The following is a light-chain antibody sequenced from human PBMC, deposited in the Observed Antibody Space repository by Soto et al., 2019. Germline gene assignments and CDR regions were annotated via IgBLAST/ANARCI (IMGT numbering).Light chain of an antibody. CDR3: QQYKSHVS. J-gene: IGKJ1*01. Sequence: DIQMTQSPSTLSASVGDRVTITCRASQSISSWLAWYQQKPGKAPLLLIYKASSLESGVPSRFSGSGSGTEFTLTISRLLPDDFATYDSQQYKSHVSCGRGTQVEV. CDR2: KAS. CDR1: QSISSW. V-gene: IGKV1-5*03.